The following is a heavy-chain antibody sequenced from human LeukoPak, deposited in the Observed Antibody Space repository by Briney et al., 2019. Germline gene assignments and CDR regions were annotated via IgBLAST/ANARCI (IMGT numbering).Heavy chain of an antibody. V-gene: IGHV1-18*01. Sequence: ASVTVSCKAPGHTFNSDGVTWVRQAPGQGLEWLGWINVHSGYTNYAEKFQGRLTMTTDTSASTVYMELTSLRSDDTAVYYCARRGPSLYDYWGQGTLVTVSS. CDR1: GHTFNSDG. D-gene: IGHD3-10*01. CDR3: ARRGPSLYDY. J-gene: IGHJ4*02. CDR2: INVHSGYT.